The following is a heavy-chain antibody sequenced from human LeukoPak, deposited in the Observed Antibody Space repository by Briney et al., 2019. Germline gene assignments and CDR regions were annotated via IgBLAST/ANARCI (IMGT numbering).Heavy chain of an antibody. Sequence: PGGSLRLSCAASGFTFSSYAMSWVRQAPGKGLEWVSGISGSGGTTFHADSVKGRFTISRDNSKNTLYLQMNSLRGEDTAVYYCAKGYCSSFTCYSRLDPWGQGTLVTVSS. CDR3: AKGYCSSFTCYSRLDP. CDR1: GFTFSSYA. J-gene: IGHJ5*02. D-gene: IGHD2-2*01. CDR2: ISGSGGTT. V-gene: IGHV3-23*01.